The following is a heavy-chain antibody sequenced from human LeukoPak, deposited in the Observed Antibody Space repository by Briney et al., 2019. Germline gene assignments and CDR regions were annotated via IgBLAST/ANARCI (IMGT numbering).Heavy chain of an antibody. D-gene: IGHD2-2*01. Sequence: SVKVSCKASGGTFSSYAISWVRQAPGQGLEWMGGIIPIFGTASYAQKFQGRVTITADESTSTAYMELSSLRSEDTAVYHCASKHCSSTSCTYYYGMDVWGQGTTVTVSS. CDR2: IIPIFGTA. V-gene: IGHV1-69*13. CDR3: ASKHCSSTSCTYYYGMDV. J-gene: IGHJ6*02. CDR1: GGTFSSYA.